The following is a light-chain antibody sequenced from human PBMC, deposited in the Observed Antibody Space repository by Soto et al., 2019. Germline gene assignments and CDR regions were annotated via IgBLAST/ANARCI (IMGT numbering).Light chain of an antibody. CDR1: SSDVGGYNY. J-gene: IGLJ2*01. Sequence: QSALTQPASVSGSPGQSITISCTGTSSDVGGYNYFSWYQQHPGKAPKLMIYEVSNRPSGVSNLFSGSKSGNTASLTISGLQAEDEADYYCSSYTSSSTVVFGGGTKLTVL. V-gene: IGLV2-14*01. CDR3: SSYTSSSTVV. CDR2: EVS.